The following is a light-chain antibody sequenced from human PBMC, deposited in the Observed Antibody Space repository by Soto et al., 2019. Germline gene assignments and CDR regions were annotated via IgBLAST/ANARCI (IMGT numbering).Light chain of an antibody. CDR3: QSFDISTVI. CDR1: SGSIASNY. J-gene: IGLJ2*01. Sequence: NFMLTQPHSVSESPGQTVTISCTRSSGSIASNYVQWYQQRPGSAPTTVIYEHNQRPSGVPDRFSGSTDGSSNSASLTISGLQTEDEADYYCQSFDISTVIFGGGTKVTVL. V-gene: IGLV6-57*04. CDR2: EHN.